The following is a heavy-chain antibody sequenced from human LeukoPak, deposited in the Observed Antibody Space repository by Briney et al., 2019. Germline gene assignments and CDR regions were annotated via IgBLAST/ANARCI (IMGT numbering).Heavy chain of an antibody. V-gene: IGHV4-4*07. D-gene: IGHD3-22*01. J-gene: IGHJ4*02. Sequence: RTSETLSLTCTVSGGSISSYYWSWIRQPAGKGLEWIGRIYTSGSTNYNPSLKSRATMSVDTSKNQFSLKLSSVTAADTAVYYCARDLDYYDSSGYYHYFDYWGQGTLVTVSS. CDR2: IYTSGST. CDR3: ARDLDYYDSSGYYHYFDY. CDR1: GGSISSYY.